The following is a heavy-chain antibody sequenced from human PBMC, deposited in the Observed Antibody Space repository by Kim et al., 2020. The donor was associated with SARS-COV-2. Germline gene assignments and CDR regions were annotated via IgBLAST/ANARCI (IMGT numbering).Heavy chain of an antibody. CDR3: ARGEVLRYFDWLLSAYYYYGMDV. CDR1: GYTFTSYA. V-gene: IGHV7-4-1*02. J-gene: IGHJ6*02. CDR2: INTNTGNP. Sequence: ASVKVSCKASGYTFTSYAMNWVRQAPGQGLEWMGWINTNTGNPTYAQGFTGRFVFFLDTSVSTAYLQISSLKAEDTAVYYCARGEVLRYFDWLLSAYYYYGMDVWGQGTTVTVSS. D-gene: IGHD3-9*01.